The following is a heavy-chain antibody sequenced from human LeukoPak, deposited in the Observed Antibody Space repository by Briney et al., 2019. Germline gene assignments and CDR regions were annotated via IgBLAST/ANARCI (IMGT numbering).Heavy chain of an antibody. CDR1: GASFSGYF. CDR3: ARGVGFVKIDY. J-gene: IGHJ4*02. CDR2: INHSGIT. V-gene: IGHV4-34*01. D-gene: IGHD3-10*01. Sequence: SETLSLTCAVYGASFSGYFWCWILQPPGKGLEWIGEINHSGITNYNPSLKSRVTISVDTSKNQFSLKLSSVTAADTAVYYCARGVGFVKIDYWGQGTLVTVSS.